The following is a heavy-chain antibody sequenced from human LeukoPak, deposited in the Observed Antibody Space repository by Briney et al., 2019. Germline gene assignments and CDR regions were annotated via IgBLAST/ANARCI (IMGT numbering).Heavy chain of an antibody. Sequence: GGSLRLSCAASGFTFTSYAMHWVRQAPGKGLEWVAVIPYAGSNKYYADSVKGRFTISRDNSKNTLYLQMNSLRAEDTAVYYCARDTAAAGNEYFQHWGQGTLVTVSS. CDR2: IPYAGSNK. CDR3: ARDTAAAGNEYFQH. V-gene: IGHV3-30-3*01. CDR1: GFTFTSYA. D-gene: IGHD6-13*01. J-gene: IGHJ1*01.